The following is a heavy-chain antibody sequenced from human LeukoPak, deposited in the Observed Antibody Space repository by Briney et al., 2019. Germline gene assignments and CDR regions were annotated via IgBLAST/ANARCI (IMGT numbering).Heavy chain of an antibody. V-gene: IGHV3-21*01. CDR2: ISSSSSYI. CDR3: ARMTGVVGFDY. J-gene: IGHJ4*02. D-gene: IGHD1-26*01. CDR1: GFTFSSYS. Sequence: GGSLRLSCAASGFTFSSYSMNWVRQAPGKGLEWVSSISSSSSYIYYADSVKGRFTISRDNVKNSLYLQMNSLRAEDTAVYYCARMTGVVGFDYWGQGTLVTVPS.